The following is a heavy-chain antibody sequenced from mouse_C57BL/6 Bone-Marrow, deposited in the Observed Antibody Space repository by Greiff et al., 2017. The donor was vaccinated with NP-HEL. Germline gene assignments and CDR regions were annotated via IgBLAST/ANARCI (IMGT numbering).Heavy chain of an antibody. CDR3: ASSAGSSLYYYAMDY. D-gene: IGHD1-1*01. CDR1: GYSFTGYY. CDR2: INPSTGGT. V-gene: IGHV1-42*01. J-gene: IGHJ4*01. Sequence: VQLKESGPELVKPGASVKISCKASGYSFTGYYMNWVKQSPEKSLEWIGEINPSTGGTTYNQKFKAKATLTVDKTSSTAYMQLKSLTFEDSAVYYCASSAGSSLYYYAMDYWGQGTSVTVSS.